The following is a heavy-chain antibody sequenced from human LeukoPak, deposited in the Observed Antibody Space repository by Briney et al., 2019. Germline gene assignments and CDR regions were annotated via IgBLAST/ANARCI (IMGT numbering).Heavy chain of an antibody. Sequence: GESLKISCKASGYGFTNYWIGWVRQMPGKGLECMGIIYPGDSDTRYRPSFQGQVTISADKSISTAYLQWSSLKASDTAMYYCARLGELSFDYWGQGTLVTVSS. CDR2: IYPGDSDT. CDR3: ARLGELSFDY. V-gene: IGHV5-51*01. CDR1: GYGFTNYW. D-gene: IGHD1-7*01. J-gene: IGHJ4*02.